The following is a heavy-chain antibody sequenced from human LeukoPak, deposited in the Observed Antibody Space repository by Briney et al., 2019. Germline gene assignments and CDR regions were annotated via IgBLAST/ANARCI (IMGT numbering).Heavy chain of an antibody. D-gene: IGHD6-19*01. J-gene: IGHJ5*02. CDR3: ARRGSGWYGGYNWFDP. Sequence: GESLKISCKGSGYSFTRYWIGWVRQMPGKGLEWMGSIYPGDSDTRYSPSFQGQVTISADKSISTAYLQWSSLKASDTAMYYCARRGSGWYGGYNWFDPWGQGTLVTVSS. V-gene: IGHV5-51*01. CDR1: GYSFTRYW. CDR2: IYPGDSDT.